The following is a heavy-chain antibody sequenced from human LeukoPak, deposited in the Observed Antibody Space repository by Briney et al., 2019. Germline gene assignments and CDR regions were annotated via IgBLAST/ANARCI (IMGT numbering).Heavy chain of an antibody. J-gene: IGHJ5*02. D-gene: IGHD6-19*01. CDR3: ARRGSGWYENNWFDP. Sequence: SETLSLTCAVYGGSFSGYYWSWIRQPPGKGLEWIGEINHSGSTNYNPSLKSRVTISVDTSKNQFSLKLSSVTAAGTAVYYCARRGSGWYENNWFDPWGQGTLVTVSS. V-gene: IGHV4-34*01. CDR1: GGSFSGYY. CDR2: INHSGST.